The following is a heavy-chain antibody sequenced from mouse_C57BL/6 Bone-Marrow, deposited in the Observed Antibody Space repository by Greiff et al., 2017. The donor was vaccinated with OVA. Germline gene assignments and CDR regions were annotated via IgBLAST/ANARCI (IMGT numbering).Heavy chain of an antibody. Sequence: EVNVVESGGGLVQPGESLKLSCESNEYEFPSHDMSWVRKTPEKRLELVAAINSDGGGTYYPATMERRFIISRDNTKKTLYLQMSILGSEDTDLYYCARQMVTAPYFDYWGQGTTLTVSS. V-gene: IGHV5-2*01. CDR1: EYEFPSHD. J-gene: IGHJ2*01. D-gene: IGHD2-3*01. CDR3: ARQMVTAPYFDY. CDR2: INSDGGGT.